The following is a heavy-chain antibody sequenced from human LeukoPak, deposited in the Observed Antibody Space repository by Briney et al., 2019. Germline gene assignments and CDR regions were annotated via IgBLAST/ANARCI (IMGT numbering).Heavy chain of an antibody. CDR1: GFTFSSYA. CDR2: ISSSSSTI. CDR3: AKPPGRGSLYYFDY. J-gene: IGHJ4*02. D-gene: IGHD2-8*02. Sequence: GGSLRLSCAASGFTFSSYAMSWVRQAPGKGLEWVSYISSSSSTIYYADSVKGRFTISRDNAKNSLYLQMNSLRDEDTAVYYCAKPPGRGSLYYFDYWGQGTLVTVSS. V-gene: IGHV3-48*02.